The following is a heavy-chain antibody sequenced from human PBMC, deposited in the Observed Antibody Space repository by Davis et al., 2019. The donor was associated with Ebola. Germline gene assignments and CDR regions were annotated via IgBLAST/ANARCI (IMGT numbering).Heavy chain of an antibody. D-gene: IGHD4-17*01. V-gene: IGHV3-21*01. J-gene: IGHJ6*02. CDR3: ASTGTPYYYYGMDV. CDR2: ISSSSSYI. CDR1: GFTFSSYW. Sequence: GESLKISCAASGFTFSSYWMNWVRQAPGKGLEWVSSISSSSSYIYYADSVKGRFTISRGNAKNSLYLQMNSLRAEDTAVYYCASTGTPYYYYGMDVWGQGTTVTVSS.